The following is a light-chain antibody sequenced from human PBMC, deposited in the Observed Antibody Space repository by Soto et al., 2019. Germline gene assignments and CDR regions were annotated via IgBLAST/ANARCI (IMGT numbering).Light chain of an antibody. V-gene: IGKV1-5*03. CDR2: KAS. CDR1: QSISSW. J-gene: IGKJ1*01. Sequence: DIQMTQSPSTLSASVGDRVTITCRASQSISSWLAWYQQKPGKAPKLLIYKASSLESGVPSRFSVSGSGTEFTLTISSLQTDDVANYYCQQYNDYPWTFGQGTKVELK. CDR3: QQYNDYPWT.